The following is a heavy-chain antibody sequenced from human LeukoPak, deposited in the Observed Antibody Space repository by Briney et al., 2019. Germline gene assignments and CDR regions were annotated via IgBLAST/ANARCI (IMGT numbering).Heavy chain of an antibody. CDR3: ARSSYYDTSGYYDY. CDR1: GGSISSSSHY. Sequence: PSETLSLTCTVSGGSISSSSHYWGWVRQPPGKGLECIGFIYYTESTYSNPSLKSRVALSIDRTKSQFSLKLSSVTAADTAVYYCARSSYYDTSGYYDYWGQGALVTVSS. J-gene: IGHJ4*02. CDR2: IYYTEST. V-gene: IGHV4-39*01. D-gene: IGHD3-22*01.